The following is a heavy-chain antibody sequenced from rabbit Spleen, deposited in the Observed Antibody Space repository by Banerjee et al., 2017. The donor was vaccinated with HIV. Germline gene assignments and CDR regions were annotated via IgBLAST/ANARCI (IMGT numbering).Heavy chain of an antibody. CDR2: IAGSSSGFT. CDR3: ARDTSSSFSSYGMDL. CDR1: GFDFSTYG. J-gene: IGHJ6*01. Sequence: QEQLVESGGDLVQPGASLKLSCKASGFDFSTYGVSWVRQAPGKGLEWISCIAGSSSGFTYSATWAKGRFTISKTSSTTVTLQMTSLTVADTATYFCARDTSSSFSSYGMDLWGPGTLVTVS. D-gene: IGHD1-1*01. V-gene: IGHV1S45*01.